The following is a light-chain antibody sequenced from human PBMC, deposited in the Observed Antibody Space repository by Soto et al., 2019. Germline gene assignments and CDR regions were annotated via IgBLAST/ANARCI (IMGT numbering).Light chain of an antibody. CDR1: QGISTW. CDR2: DAS. CDR3: QRYSSYSRT. Sequence: DIPMTQSPYTLSASVGDRVTITCRASQGISTWLAWYQQKPGTAPKLLIYDASSLESGVPSRFRGSGSGTEFPLTISSQQPDDYATYYCQRYSSYSRTFGQGTKVEIK. J-gene: IGKJ1*01. V-gene: IGKV1-5*01.